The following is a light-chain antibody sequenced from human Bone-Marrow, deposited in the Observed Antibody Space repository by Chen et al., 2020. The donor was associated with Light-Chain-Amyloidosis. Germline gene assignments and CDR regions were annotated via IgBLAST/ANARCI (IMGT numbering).Light chain of an antibody. CDR3: QSADSSGTYEVI. CDR2: RDT. V-gene: IGLV3-25*03. Sequence: SYELTQPPSVPVSPGQMARITCSGDDLPTKYAYWYQQKPGQAPVLVIQRDTERPSGISERFSGSSSGTTATLTISGVQEEDEADYHCQSADSSGTYEVIFGGGTKLTVL. J-gene: IGLJ2*01. CDR1: DLPTKY.